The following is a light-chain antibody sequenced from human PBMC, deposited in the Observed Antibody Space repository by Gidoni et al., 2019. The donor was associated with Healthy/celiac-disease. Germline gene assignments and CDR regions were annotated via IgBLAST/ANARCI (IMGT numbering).Light chain of an antibody. Sequence: EIVMTQSPATLSVSPGERATLSCRASQSVSSNLAWYQQKPGQAPRLLIYGASTRATGIPARFSGSGSGTEFTLTISSLQSEDFAVYYCQQYNNWRGTFXQXTKVEIK. CDR2: GAS. CDR3: QQYNNWRGT. J-gene: IGKJ1*01. V-gene: IGKV3-15*01. CDR1: QSVSSN.